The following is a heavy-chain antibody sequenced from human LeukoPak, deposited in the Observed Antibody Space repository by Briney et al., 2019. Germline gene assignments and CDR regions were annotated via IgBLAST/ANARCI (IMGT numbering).Heavy chain of an antibody. D-gene: IGHD4-17*01. V-gene: IGHV3-20*04. CDR3: AREDYGDYDGNWFDP. Sequence: GGSLRLSCAASGFTFSNYWMSWARQAPGKGLEWVSGINWNGGSTGYADSVKGRFTISRDNAKNSLYLQMNSLRAEDTALYYCAREDYGDYDGNWFDPWGQGTLVTVSS. CDR1: GFTFSNYW. CDR2: INWNGGST. J-gene: IGHJ5*02.